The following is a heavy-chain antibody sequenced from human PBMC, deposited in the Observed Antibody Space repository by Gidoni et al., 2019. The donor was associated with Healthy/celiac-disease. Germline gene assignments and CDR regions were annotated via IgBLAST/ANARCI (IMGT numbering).Heavy chain of an antibody. D-gene: IGHD6-19*01. CDR3: ARGAHVAVAGSDWFDP. CDR1: GGSISSYY. V-gene: IGHV4-59*01. CDR2: IYYSGST. Sequence: QVQLQESGPGLVKPSETLSLTCTVSGGSISSYYWSWIRQPPGKGLEWIGYIYYSGSTNYNPSLKSRVTISVDTSKNQFSLKLSSVTAADTAVYYCARGAHVAVAGSDWFDPWGQGTLVTVSS. J-gene: IGHJ5*02.